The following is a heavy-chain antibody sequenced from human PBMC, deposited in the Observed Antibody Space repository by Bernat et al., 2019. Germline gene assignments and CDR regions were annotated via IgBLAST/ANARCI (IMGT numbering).Heavy chain of an antibody. CDR1: GGSISSSSYY. Sequence: QLQLQESGPGLVKPSETLSLTCIVSGGSISSSSYYWGWIRQPPGKGLEWIGSIYYSGSTYYNPSLKSRVTISVDTSKNQFSLKLSSVTAADTAVYYCARRVVLVPAARDWYFDLWGRGTLVTVSS. J-gene: IGHJ2*01. CDR3: ARRVVLVPAARDWYFDL. D-gene: IGHD2-2*01. V-gene: IGHV4-39*01. CDR2: IYYSGST.